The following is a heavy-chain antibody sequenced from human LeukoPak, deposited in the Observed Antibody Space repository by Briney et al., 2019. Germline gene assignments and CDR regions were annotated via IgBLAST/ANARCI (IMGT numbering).Heavy chain of an antibody. CDR1: GFTLSNNG. Sequence: GGSLRLSCTVSGFTLSNNGIHWVRQAPGKGLEWVAVAPYDGSNRYYADSVKGRFTISRDTSKNTLYLQMNGLRAEDTAMYYCARARSNSGYYAALDYWGQGTLVTVSS. V-gene: IGHV3-30*03. D-gene: IGHD3-22*01. CDR2: APYDGSNR. CDR3: ARARSNSGYYAALDY. J-gene: IGHJ4*02.